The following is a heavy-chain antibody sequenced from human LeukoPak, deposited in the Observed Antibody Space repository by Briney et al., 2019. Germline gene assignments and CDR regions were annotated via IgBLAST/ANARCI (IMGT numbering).Heavy chain of an antibody. CDR3: ARLGYCSGGSCHYYYYMDV. CDR1: GGSIRSSSYY. CDR2: IQYSGST. D-gene: IGHD2-15*01. Sequence: SETLSLTCTVSGGSIRSSSYYWGWIRQPPGKGLEWIGSIQYSGSTYYNPSLKSRVTISVDTSKSQLSLKLSSVTAADTAVYYCARLGYCSGGSCHYYYYMDVWGKGTTVTISS. J-gene: IGHJ6*03. V-gene: IGHV4-39*01.